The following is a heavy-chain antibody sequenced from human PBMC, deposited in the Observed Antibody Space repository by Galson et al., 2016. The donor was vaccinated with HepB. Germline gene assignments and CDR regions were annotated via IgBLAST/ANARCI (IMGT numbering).Heavy chain of an antibody. CDR3: AKKGHSTAGYYYFDS. V-gene: IGHV3-23*01. Sequence: SLRLSCAASGFTFDDYAMHWVRQAPGKGLEWVSIIGNEGTTSYADSVKGRFTISGDNSKNTLYLQMTSLRAEDTAVYYCAKKGHSTAGYYYFDSWGRGILVTVSS. CDR1: GFTFDDYA. CDR2: IIGNEGTT. D-gene: IGHD2-8*01. J-gene: IGHJ4*02.